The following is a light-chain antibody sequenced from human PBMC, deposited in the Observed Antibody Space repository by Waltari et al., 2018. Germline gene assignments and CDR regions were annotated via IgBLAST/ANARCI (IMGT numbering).Light chain of an antibody. CDR2: QDN. CDR3: QAWDSNVAV. V-gene: IGLV3-1*01. CDR1: KWGDTD. Sequence: SFELIQPPSESVPPGPTPRVPCPAEKWGDTDVYWYQQKPGQSPMLVMFQDNKRPSGIPELFSGSNSGNTATLTISETQAIDEADYYCQAWDSNVAVFGRWTKVTV. J-gene: IGLJ3*02.